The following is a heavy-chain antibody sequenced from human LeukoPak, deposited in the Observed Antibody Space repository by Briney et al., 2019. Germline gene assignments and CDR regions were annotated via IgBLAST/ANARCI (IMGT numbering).Heavy chain of an antibody. D-gene: IGHD3-22*01. CDR3: ARGRQDVNMILVVMAGVSYYLDV. CDR2: MSPSGSI. Sequence: PSETLSLTCAVYGGSFSDYYWTWIRQTPGKGLEWIGEMSPSGSINYNPSLKSRVTISVDTSKNQFSLKLRSVTAADTAVYYCARGRQDVNMILVVMAGVSYYLDVWSKGTTVTVS. CDR1: GGSFSDYY. J-gene: IGHJ6*03. V-gene: IGHV4-34*01.